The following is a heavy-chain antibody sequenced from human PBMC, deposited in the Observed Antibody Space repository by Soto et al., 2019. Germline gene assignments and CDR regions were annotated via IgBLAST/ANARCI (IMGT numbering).Heavy chain of an antibody. CDR2: IKEDGGEE. V-gene: IGHV3-7*01. CDR3: AKDYPGH. CDR1: GFTFSSYW. Sequence: GGSLRLSCATSGFTFSSYWMSWVRQPPGKGLEWVAKIKEDGGEEYYADSVKGRFTISRDNAKNSLYLQMNSLRAEDSAVYYCAKDYPGHWGQGTLVTVSS. J-gene: IGHJ4*02.